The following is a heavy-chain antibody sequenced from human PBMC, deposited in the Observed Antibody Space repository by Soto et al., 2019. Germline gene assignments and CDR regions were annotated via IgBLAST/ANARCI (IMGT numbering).Heavy chain of an antibody. V-gene: IGHV3-23*01. Sequence: EVQLLESGGGLVQPGGSLRLSCAASGFTFSSYAMSWVRQAPGKGLEWVSAISGSGGSTYYADSVKGRFTISRDNSKNTLYLQMNSLRAEDTAVYYCAKAPYSSSWYGNWDYYYGMDVWGQGTTVTVSS. D-gene: IGHD6-13*01. CDR3: AKAPYSSSWYGNWDYYYGMDV. CDR2: ISGSGGST. CDR1: GFTFSSYA. J-gene: IGHJ6*02.